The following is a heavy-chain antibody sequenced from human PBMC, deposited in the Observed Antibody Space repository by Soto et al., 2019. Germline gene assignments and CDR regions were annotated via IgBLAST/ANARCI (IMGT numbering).Heavy chain of an antibody. CDR3: ARGSRYYYGLDV. D-gene: IGHD2-2*01. CDR2: TCYRSQWYN. V-gene: IGHV6-1*01. CDR1: GDSVSSNSVA. Sequence: QTLSLTCAISGDSVSSNSVAWNWIRQSPSRGLEWLGRTCYRSQWYNDYAASVKSRITINPDTSKNQFSLQLNSVTPEDTAVYYCARGSRYYYGLDVWGQGTTVTFSS. J-gene: IGHJ6*02.